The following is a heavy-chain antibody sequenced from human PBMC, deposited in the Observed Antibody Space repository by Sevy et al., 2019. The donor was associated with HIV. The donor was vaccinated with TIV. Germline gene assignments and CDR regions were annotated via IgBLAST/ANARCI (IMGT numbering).Heavy chain of an antibody. D-gene: IGHD3-22*01. Sequence: GGSLRLSCAASGFTFNNAWMNWVRQAPGKGLEWVGHIKGKPDGGTTHYAAPVKGRFTISRDDSKNTLYLQMNSLKTEDTAVYYCTTALLGYYDSSGYLPDRNAFDFWGQGTMVTVSS. V-gene: IGHV3-15*07. CDR2: IKGKPDGGTT. CDR3: TTALLGYYDSSGYLPDRNAFDF. J-gene: IGHJ3*01. CDR1: GFTFNNAW.